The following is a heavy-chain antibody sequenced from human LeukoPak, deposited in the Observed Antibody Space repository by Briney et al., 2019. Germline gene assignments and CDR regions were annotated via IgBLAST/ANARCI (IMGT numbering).Heavy chain of an antibody. CDR2: ISGNGENT. Sequence: PGGSLRLSCAASGFTFSSYAMSWVRQAPGKGLEWVSGISGNGENTYHADSVKGRSTISRDNSKNTLFLQMNSLRAEDTAVYYCAKGAAYTYVSFFDYWGQGTLVTVSS. J-gene: IGHJ4*02. CDR3: AKGAAYTYVSFFDY. CDR1: GFTFSSYA. D-gene: IGHD5-18*01. V-gene: IGHV3-23*01.